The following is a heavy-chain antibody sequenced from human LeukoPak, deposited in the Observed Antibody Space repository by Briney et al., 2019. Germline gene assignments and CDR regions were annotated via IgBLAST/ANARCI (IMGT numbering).Heavy chain of an antibody. V-gene: IGHV1-46*01. CDR2: INPSGGST. Sequence: GASVKVSCKASGYTFTNYYIHWVRQAPGQGLEWMGIINPSGGSTSYAQKFQGRVTMTRDTSISTAYMELSRLRSDDTAVYYCARGYGDYYDSSGYETDYWGQGTLVTVSS. J-gene: IGHJ4*02. CDR1: GYTFTNYY. D-gene: IGHD3-22*01. CDR3: ARGYGDYYDSSGYETDY.